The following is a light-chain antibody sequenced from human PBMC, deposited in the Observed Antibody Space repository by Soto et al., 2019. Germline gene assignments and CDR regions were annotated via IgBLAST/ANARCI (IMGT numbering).Light chain of an antibody. V-gene: IGKV3-20*01. CDR1: QSVSRSY. J-gene: IGKJ5*01. Sequence: ESVFTQSPGTLSLSPGERAPLSCGASQSVSRSYLAWYQQKPGQAPRLLIYGASSRAPGIPDRFSGSGSGTDFTLTISRLEPEDFAVYYCQQYGSSPPITFGQGTRLEI. CDR2: GAS. CDR3: QQYGSSPPIT.